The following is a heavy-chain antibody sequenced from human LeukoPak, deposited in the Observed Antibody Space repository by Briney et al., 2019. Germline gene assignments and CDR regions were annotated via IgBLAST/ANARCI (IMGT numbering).Heavy chain of an antibody. Sequence: PSETLSLTCTVSGGSIINYHWSWTRQPAGKGLEWIGRIHSSGATDYSPSLKSRVTISLDKSKSHFSLKLSSVTAADTAIYYCAREDSAAYCTSTNCFVFDYWGQGTLVTVSS. CDR2: IHSSGAT. V-gene: IGHV4-4*07. J-gene: IGHJ4*02. CDR1: GGSIINYH. D-gene: IGHD2-2*01. CDR3: AREDSAAYCTSTNCFVFDY.